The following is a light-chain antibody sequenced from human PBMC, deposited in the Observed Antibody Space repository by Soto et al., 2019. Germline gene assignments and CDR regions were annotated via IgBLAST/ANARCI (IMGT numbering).Light chain of an antibody. CDR3: QQYNSYRT. CDR2: QAS. J-gene: IGKJ1*01. Sequence: DIQMTQSPSTLSASVGDRVTITCRASQSISSWLAWYQQKPGKAPKLLIYQASNLESGVPSRFSGSGSGTEFTLTISSLQPDDVATYYCQQYNSYRTFGQGTKVEIK. CDR1: QSISSW. V-gene: IGKV1-5*03.